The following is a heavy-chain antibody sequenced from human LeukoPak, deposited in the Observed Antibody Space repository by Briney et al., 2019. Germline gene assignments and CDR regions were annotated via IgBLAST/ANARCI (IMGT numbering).Heavy chain of an antibody. Sequence: PGGSLRLSCTASGFTFSNACMNWVRQAPGKGLEWVGHIRSKADGGTTDYAAPVKGRFTISRDDSKNTLYLQMNSLKTEDTALYYCTTDQFLRSTTYYGMDVWGQGTTVTVSS. J-gene: IGHJ6*02. CDR3: TTDQFLRSTTYYGMDV. V-gene: IGHV3-15*07. CDR2: IRSKADGGTT. CDR1: GFTFSNAC. D-gene: IGHD5-12*01.